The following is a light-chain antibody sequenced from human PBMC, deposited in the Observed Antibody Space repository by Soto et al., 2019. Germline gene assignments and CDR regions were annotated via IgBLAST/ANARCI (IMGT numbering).Light chain of an antibody. CDR3: QQRHMWLIT. J-gene: IGKJ5*01. Sequence: AMTQATVILSQSQGXRXTLSXRASQSFRGMLAWYQQKPGHAHRLLIYDAYNRATGIPPRFSGSGSGTDFTLTISSLEPEDSAVYYCQQRHMWLITF. V-gene: IGKV3-11*01. CDR1: QSFRGM. CDR2: DAY.